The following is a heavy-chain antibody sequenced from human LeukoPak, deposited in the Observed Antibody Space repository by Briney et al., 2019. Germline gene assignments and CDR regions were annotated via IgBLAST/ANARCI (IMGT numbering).Heavy chain of an antibody. Sequence: SETLSLTCTVSGGSISSYYWSWIRQPPGKGLEWIGYIYYSGSTNYNPSLKSRVTISVDTSKNQFSLKLSSVTAADTAVYYCARAKGGSYYFDYWGQGTLVTVSS. CDR1: GGSISSYY. CDR3: ARAKGGSYYFDY. CDR2: IYYSGST. D-gene: IGHD1-26*01. J-gene: IGHJ4*02. V-gene: IGHV4-59*01.